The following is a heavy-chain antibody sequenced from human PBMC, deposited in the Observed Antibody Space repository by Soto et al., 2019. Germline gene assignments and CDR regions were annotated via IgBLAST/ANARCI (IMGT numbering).Heavy chain of an antibody. CDR1: GFTFSTYA. V-gene: IGHV3-30*18. D-gene: IGHD2-21*02. J-gene: IGHJ4*02. CDR3: AKDRGKNVVVVTAFLWDY. Sequence: QVQLVESGGGVVQPGRSLRLSCEASGFTFSTYAMHWVRQAPGKGLEWVAGISYDGSNRYYADSVKGRFTISRDNSKNTLDLQLNNLRTEDTAVYYCAKDRGKNVVVVTAFLWDYWGQGTLVTVSS. CDR2: ISYDGSNR.